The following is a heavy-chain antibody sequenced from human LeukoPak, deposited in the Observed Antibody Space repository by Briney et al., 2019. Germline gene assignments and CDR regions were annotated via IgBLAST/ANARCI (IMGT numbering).Heavy chain of an antibody. J-gene: IGHJ4*02. CDR3: ARGGDYYDSSGYYPPFDY. CDR1: GGTFSSYA. D-gene: IGHD3-22*01. CDR2: IIPIFGIA. Sequence: ASVKVSCKASGGTFSSYAISWVRQAPGQGLEWMGRIIPIFGIANYAQKFQGRVTITADKSTSIAYMELSSLRSEDTAVYYCARGGDYYDSSGYYPPFDYWGQGTLVTVSS. V-gene: IGHV1-69*04.